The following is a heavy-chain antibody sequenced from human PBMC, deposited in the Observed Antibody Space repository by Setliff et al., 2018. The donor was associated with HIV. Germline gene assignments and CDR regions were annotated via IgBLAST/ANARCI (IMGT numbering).Heavy chain of an antibody. D-gene: IGHD3-3*01. CDR1: GGSISGSSYY. CDR2: IYYSGST. V-gene: IGHV4-39*01. J-gene: IGHJ4*02. Sequence: PSETLSLTCTVSGGSISGSSYYWGWIRQSPEKGLEWIGSIYYSGSTYYNPSLKTRVTISVDTSKNQFSLKLSSVTAADTAVYYCASLTTDRFLEWLFVYWGQGTLVTVSS. CDR3: ASLTTDRFLEWLFVY.